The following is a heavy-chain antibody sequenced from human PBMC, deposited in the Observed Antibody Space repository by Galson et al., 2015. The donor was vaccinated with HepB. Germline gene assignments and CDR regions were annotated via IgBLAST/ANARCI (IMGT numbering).Heavy chain of an antibody. D-gene: IGHD3-9*01. Sequence: SVKVSCKVSGYTLTELSMHWVRQAPGKGLEWMGGFDPEDGETIYAQKFQGRVTMTEDTSTDTAYMELSSLRSEDTAVYYCATDILTTGGAFDIWGQGTMVTVSS. J-gene: IGHJ3*02. CDR1: GYTLTELS. CDR3: ATDILTTGGAFDI. V-gene: IGHV1-24*01. CDR2: FDPEDGET.